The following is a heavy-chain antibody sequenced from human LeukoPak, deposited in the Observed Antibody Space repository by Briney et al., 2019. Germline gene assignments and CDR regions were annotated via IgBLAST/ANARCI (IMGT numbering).Heavy chain of an antibody. J-gene: IGHJ3*02. CDR1: GDSVGNGGYY. V-gene: IGHV4-30-2*01. Sequence: SETLSLTCTVSGDSVGNGGYYWTWIRQPPGKGLEWTGHIYHTVTAYYNPSLKSRVPISVDRSKNLFSLKVNSVTAADTAVYYCAREGGFHSPAGIWGQGTMVTVSS. CDR3: AREGGFHSPAGI. CDR2: IYHTVTA. D-gene: IGHD1-26*01.